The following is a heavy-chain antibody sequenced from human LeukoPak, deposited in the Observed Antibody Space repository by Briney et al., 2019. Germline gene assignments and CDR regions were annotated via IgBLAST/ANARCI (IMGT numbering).Heavy chain of an antibody. CDR3: ATLIPTSSSRYFGY. CDR1: GFTFSSYA. CDR2: LSGAGDDP. Sequence: GSLRLSCAASGFTFSSYAMTWVRLAPGKGLAWVSTLSGAGDDPYYADSVKGRFTISRDNSKNTLDLQINSLRADDTAIYYCATLIPTSSSRYFGYWGQGTLVTVSS. J-gene: IGHJ4*02. D-gene: IGHD6-6*01. V-gene: IGHV3-23*01.